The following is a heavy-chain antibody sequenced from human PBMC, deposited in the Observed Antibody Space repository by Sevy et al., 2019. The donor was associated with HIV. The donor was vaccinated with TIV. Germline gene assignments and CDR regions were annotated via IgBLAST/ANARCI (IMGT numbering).Heavy chain of an antibody. J-gene: IGHJ4*02. V-gene: IGHV3-30*04. CDR1: GFTFSSYA. CDR2: ISYDGSNK. CDR3: ARDCPPADTIFGVVIIRWPDY. D-gene: IGHD3-3*01. Sequence: GGSLRLSCAASGFTFSSYAMHWVRQAPGKGLEWVAVISYDGSNKYYADSVKGRFTISRDNSKNTLYLQMNSLRAEDTAVYYCARDCPPADTIFGVVIIRWPDYWGQGTLVTVSS.